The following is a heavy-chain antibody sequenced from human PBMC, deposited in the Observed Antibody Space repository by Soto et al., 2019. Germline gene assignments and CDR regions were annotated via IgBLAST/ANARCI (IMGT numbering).Heavy chain of an antibody. V-gene: IGHV4-59*01. J-gene: IGHJ4*02. Sequence: SETLSLTCTVSGGSISSYYWSWIRQPPGMGLEWIGYIYYSGSPNYNPSLKSRVTMSLDTSKSQVSLNLSSVTAADTAVYYCASFLYYDIVTGYYSLRYWGQGTRVTVSS. D-gene: IGHD3-9*01. CDR2: IYYSGSP. CDR1: GGSISSYY. CDR3: ASFLYYDIVTGYYSLRY.